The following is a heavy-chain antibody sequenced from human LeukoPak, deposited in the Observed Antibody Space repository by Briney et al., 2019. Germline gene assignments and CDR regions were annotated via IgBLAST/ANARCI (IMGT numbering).Heavy chain of an antibody. D-gene: IGHD6-19*01. V-gene: IGHV4-39*07. Sequence: SETLSLTCTVSGGSISSSIYYWGWIRQPPGKGLEWIGSIFYTGSTYYNPSLKRRVTISVDTSKNQFSLKMRSVTTADTAVYYCARGGHSSGWDKDNFDYWGQGTLVTVSS. CDR1: GGSISSSIYY. CDR2: IFYTGST. J-gene: IGHJ4*02. CDR3: ARGGHSSGWDKDNFDY.